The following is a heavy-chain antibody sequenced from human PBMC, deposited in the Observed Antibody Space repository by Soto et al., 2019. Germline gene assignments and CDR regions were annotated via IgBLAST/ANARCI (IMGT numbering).Heavy chain of an antibody. CDR2: IIPILGIA. V-gene: IGHV1-69*02. D-gene: IGHD3-3*01. CDR1: GGTFSSYT. CDR3: ARSLFGVAPYIWLLSGVGWFDP. J-gene: IGHJ5*02. Sequence: ASVKVSCKASGGTFSSYTISWVRQAPGQGLEWMGRIIPILGIANYAQKFQGRVTITADKSTSTAYMELSSLRSEVTAVYYCARSLFGVAPYIWLLSGVGWFDPWGQGSLVTVSS.